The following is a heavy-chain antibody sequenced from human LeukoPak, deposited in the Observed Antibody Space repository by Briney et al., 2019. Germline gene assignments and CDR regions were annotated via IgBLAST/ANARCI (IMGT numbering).Heavy chain of an antibody. CDR3: AKATWYGGNPSGAFDI. D-gene: IGHD4/OR15-4a*01. Sequence: ASVKVSCKASGYTFTNYYIHWVRQAPGQGLEWMGIINPSGGSTDYAQKFQGRVTMTGDTSTSTVYMELSSLRSEDTAVYYCAKATWYGGNPSGAFDIWGQGTMVTVSS. J-gene: IGHJ3*02. CDR2: INPSGGST. CDR1: GYTFTNYY. V-gene: IGHV1-46*01.